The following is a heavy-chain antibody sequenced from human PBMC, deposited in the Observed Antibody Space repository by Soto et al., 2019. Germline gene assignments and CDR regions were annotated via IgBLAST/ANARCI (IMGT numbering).Heavy chain of an antibody. CDR3: ERGAITGPYYYYYMDV. D-gene: IGHD1-20*01. V-gene: IGHV1-8*01. Sequence: ASVKVSCKASGYTFTSYDINWVRQATGQGLEWMGWMNPNSGNTGYAQKFQGRVTMTRNTSISTAYMELSSLRSEDTAVYYCERGAITGPYYYYYMDVWGKGTTVTVSS. CDR1: GYTFTSYD. CDR2: MNPNSGNT. J-gene: IGHJ6*03.